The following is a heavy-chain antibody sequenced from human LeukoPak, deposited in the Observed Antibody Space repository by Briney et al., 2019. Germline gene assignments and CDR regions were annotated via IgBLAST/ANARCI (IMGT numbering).Heavy chain of an antibody. CDR3: ARDRGTTSSAGYYFDY. CDR2: ISGSGGST. D-gene: IGHD6-6*01. J-gene: IGHJ4*02. CDR1: GFTFSSYA. Sequence: GGSLRLSCAASGFTFSSYAMSWVRQAPGKGLEWVSAISGSGGSTYYADSVKGRFTISRDNSKNTLYLQMSSLRAEDTAVYYCARDRGTTSSAGYYFDYWGQGTLVTVSS. V-gene: IGHV3-23*01.